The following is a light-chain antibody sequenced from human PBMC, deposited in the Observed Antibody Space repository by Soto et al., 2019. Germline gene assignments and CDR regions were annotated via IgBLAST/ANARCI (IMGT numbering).Light chain of an antibody. CDR1: QSVSSIY. CDR3: EQYGSSPRT. J-gene: IGKJ1*01. V-gene: IGKV3-20*01. Sequence: LLTQSPGTLPLSPGETAPLSCMASQSVSSIYFAWYQQKRGQAPRLLIYGVSSRATGIPDRFSGSGSGTDFTLTISRLEPEDSAVYYCEQYGSSPRTFGQGTKVDIK. CDR2: GVS.